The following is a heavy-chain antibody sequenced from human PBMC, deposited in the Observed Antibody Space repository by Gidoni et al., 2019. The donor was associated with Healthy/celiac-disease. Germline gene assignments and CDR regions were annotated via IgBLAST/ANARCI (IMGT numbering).Heavy chain of an antibody. CDR1: GGSCSGYY. V-gene: IGHV4-34*01. Sequence: QVQLQQWGAGLLKPSETLSLTCAVYGGSCSGYYWSWIRQPPGKGLEWIGEINHSGSTNYNPSLNSRVTISVDTSKNQFSLKLSSVTAADTAVYYCARGAAIVVVVAATRDYYYYGMDVWGQGTTVTVSS. CDR3: ARGAAIVVVVAATRDYYYYGMDV. D-gene: IGHD2-15*01. CDR2: INHSGST. J-gene: IGHJ6*02.